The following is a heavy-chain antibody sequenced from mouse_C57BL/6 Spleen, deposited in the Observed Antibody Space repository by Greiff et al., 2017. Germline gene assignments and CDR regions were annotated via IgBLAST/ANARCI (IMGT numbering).Heavy chain of an antibody. CDR1: GYTFTSYW. CDR3: TRGHYDYDVGFAY. CDR2: IYPGNSDT. D-gene: IGHD2-4*01. J-gene: IGHJ3*01. Sequence: EVQLQQSGTVLARPGASVKMSCKTSGYTFTSYWMHWVKQRPGQGLEWIGAIYPGNSDTSYNQKFKGKAKLTAVTSASTAYMELSSLTNEDSAVYYCTRGHYDYDVGFAYWGQGTLVTVSA. V-gene: IGHV1-5*01.